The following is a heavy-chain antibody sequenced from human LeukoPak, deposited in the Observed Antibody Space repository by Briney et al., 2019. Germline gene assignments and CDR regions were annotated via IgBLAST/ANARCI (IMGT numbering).Heavy chain of an antibody. V-gene: IGHV1-69*06. Sequence: SVKVSCKASGGTFSSYAISWVRQAPGQGLEWMGGIISIFGTANYAQKFQGRVTITADKSTSTAYMELSSLRSEDTAVYYCARAPRVRGVIHYYYGMDVWGKGTTVTVSS. CDR3: ARAPRVRGVIHYYYGMDV. D-gene: IGHD3-10*01. CDR2: IISIFGTA. CDR1: GGTFSSYA. J-gene: IGHJ6*04.